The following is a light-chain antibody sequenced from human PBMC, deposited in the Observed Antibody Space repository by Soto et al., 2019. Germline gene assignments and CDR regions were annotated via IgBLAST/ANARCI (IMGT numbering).Light chain of an antibody. V-gene: IGKV3-15*01. CDR3: QQYNKLLYT. Sequence: EIVMTQSPATLSVSPGERATLSCRASQSVSGSLAWYQQKPGQAPRLLFYGASTRATGVPARFSGSGSGTEFTLTISSRQSEDFAFYYCQQYNKLLYTFGQGTKLEIK. J-gene: IGKJ2*01. CDR2: GAS. CDR1: QSVSGS.